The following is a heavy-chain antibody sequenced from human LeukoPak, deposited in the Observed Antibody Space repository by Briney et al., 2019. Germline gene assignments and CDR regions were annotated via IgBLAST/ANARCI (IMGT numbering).Heavy chain of an antibody. Sequence: GGSLRLSCAASGFTFSTYTMNWVRQAPGKGLEWVSSISSSSGYLYYADSVKGRFTISRDNSKNTLYLQMNSLRAEDTAVYYCAKYLGTTVTNAFDIWGQGTMVTVSS. J-gene: IGHJ3*02. CDR1: GFTFSTYT. CDR3: AKYLGTTVTNAFDI. V-gene: IGHV3-21*04. CDR2: ISSSSGYL. D-gene: IGHD4-17*01.